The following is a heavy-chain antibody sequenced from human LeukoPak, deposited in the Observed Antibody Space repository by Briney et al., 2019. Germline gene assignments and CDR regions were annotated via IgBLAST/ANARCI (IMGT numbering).Heavy chain of an antibody. J-gene: IGHJ4*02. Sequence: GVSLRLSCAASGFTFSSYWMHWVRQAPGQGLEWVSVIYSDGGTSFAGNTYYADSVEGRFTVSRDNSKNTLYLQVNSLRTEDTAVYYCARDGSTGWHYFEYWGQGTLVTVSS. CDR3: ARDGSTGWHYFEY. V-gene: IGHV3-NL1*01. D-gene: IGHD6-19*01. CDR1: GFTFSSYW. CDR2: IYSDGGT.